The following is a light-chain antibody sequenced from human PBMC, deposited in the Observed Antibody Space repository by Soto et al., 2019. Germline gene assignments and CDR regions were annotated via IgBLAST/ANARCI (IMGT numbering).Light chain of an antibody. CDR1: SSNIGAGYD. CDR3: QSYDGSLSYV. V-gene: IGLV1-40*01. CDR2: GNS. Sequence: QSVLTQPPSVSGAPRQRVTISCTGSSSNIGAGYDVPWYQQLPGTAPKLLIYGNSNRPSGVPDRFSGSKSGTSASLAITGLQAEDEADYYCQSYDGSLSYVFGTGTKLTVL. J-gene: IGLJ1*01.